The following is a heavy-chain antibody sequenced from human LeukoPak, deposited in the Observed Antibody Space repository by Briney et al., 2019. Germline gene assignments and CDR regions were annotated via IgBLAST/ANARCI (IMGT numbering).Heavy chain of an antibody. V-gene: IGHV1-2*02. CDR2: INPNSGGT. J-gene: IGHJ5*02. D-gene: IGHD1-7*01. CDR1: GYTFTGYY. CDR3: ARDPIETRRVDGFDP. Sequence: GASVKVSCKASGYTFTGYYMHWVRQAPGQGLEWMGWINPNSGGTNYAQKFQGRVTMTRDTSISTAYMELSRLRSDDTAVYYCARDPIETRRVDGFDPWGQGTLVTASS.